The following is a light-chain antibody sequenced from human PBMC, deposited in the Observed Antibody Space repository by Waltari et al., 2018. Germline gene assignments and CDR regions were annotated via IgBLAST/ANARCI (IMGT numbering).Light chain of an antibody. V-gene: IGKV4-1*01. CDR3: QQYYSTPPS. CDR2: WAS. CDR1: QSVLYSSNNKNY. J-gene: IGKJ4*01. Sequence: IVMTQPPDSLAVSLGGRATINCKSSQSVLYSSNNKNYLAWYQQKPGQPPKLLIYWASTRESGVPDRFSGSGSGTEFTLTISSLQAEDVAVYYCQQYYSTPPSFGGGTKVEI.